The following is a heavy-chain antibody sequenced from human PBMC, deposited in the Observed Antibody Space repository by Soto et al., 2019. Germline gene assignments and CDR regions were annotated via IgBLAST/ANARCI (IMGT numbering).Heavy chain of an antibody. J-gene: IGHJ4*02. CDR2: IKQDGSER. V-gene: IGHV3-7*01. CDR3: ARGIEASGPSD. CDR1: GFTFSTYW. Sequence: VQLVESGGGLVQPGGSLRLSCAEASGFTFSTYWMTWVRQAPGKGLEWVANIKQDGSERYYVDSVKGRFTISRDNAKNSLYLQMNSLRGEDTAVYYCARGIEASGPSDWGQGTLVTVSS. D-gene: IGHD3-3*01.